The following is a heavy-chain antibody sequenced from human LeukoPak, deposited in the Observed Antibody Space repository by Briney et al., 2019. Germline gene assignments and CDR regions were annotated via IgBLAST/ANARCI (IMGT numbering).Heavy chain of an antibody. CDR1: GLTFSSYG. Sequence: GGSLRLSCAASGLTFSSYGMHWVRQAPGKGLEWVSAISGSGGSTYYADSVKGRFTISRDNSKNTLYLQMNSLRAEDTAVYYCAKDRGIAARPPREDYWGQGTLVTVSS. V-gene: IGHV3-23*01. J-gene: IGHJ4*02. CDR2: ISGSGGST. D-gene: IGHD6-6*01. CDR3: AKDRGIAARPPREDY.